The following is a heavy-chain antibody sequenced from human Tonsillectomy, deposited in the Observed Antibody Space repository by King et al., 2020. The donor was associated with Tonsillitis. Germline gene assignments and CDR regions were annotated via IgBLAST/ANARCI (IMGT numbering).Heavy chain of an antibody. CDR2: ISYDGSNK. V-gene: IGHV3-30*18. CDR1: GFTFSSYS. J-gene: IGHJ1*01. Sequence: VQLVESGGGVVQPGRSLRLSCAASGFTFSSYSMHWVRQAPGKGLEWVAVISYDGSNKYSADSVKGRFTISRDSSKNTLYLQMNSLRAEDTAVYYCAKGFEAYCGGDCPTYFQPWGQGTLVTVSS. CDR3: AKGFEAYCGGDCPTYFQP. D-gene: IGHD2-21*02.